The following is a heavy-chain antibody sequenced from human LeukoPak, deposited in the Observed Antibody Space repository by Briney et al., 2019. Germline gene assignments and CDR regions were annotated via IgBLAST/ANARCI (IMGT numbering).Heavy chain of an antibody. CDR1: GFTFSSYT. V-gene: IGHV3-21*01. CDR3: AKDNDFDCLDY. CDR2: ISSNSYYI. J-gene: IGHJ4*02. D-gene: IGHD3-9*01. Sequence: GGSLRLSCAVSGFTFSSYTMNWVRQAPGKGLEWVSSISSNSYYIYYAESVKGRFTISRDNAQNSLYLQMNSLRAEDTAVYYCAKDNDFDCLDYWGQGTLVTVSS.